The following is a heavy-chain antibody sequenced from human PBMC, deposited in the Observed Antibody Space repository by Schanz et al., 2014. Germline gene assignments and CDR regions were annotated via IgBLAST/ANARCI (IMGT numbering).Heavy chain of an antibody. CDR2: IGSVSSV. CDR1: GFIVSSTY. CDR3: ARDYSYCNGRNCYNTFDI. J-gene: IGHJ3*02. Sequence: EGQLVESGGDLVQPGGSQRLSCAASGFIVSSTYMTWVRQAPGKGLELVSRMIGSVSSVFYADSVKGRFTISRDNSKNTLYLQMNSLRAEDTAVYYCARDYSYCNGRNCYNTFDIWGQGTMVTVSS. D-gene: IGHD2-15*01. V-gene: IGHV3-66*02.